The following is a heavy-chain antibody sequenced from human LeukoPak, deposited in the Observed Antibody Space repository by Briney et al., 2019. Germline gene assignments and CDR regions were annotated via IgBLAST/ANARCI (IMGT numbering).Heavy chain of an antibody. CDR1: GYTFTSYG. CDR3: ARDYMWYYDILTGYPHVDY. Sequence: ASVKVSCKASGYTFTSYGISWVRQAPGQGLEWMGWISAYNGNTNYAQKLQGRVTMTTDTSTSTAYMELRSLRSEDTAVYYCARDYMWYYDILTGYPHVDYWGQGTLVTVSS. D-gene: IGHD3-9*01. CDR2: ISAYNGNT. V-gene: IGHV1-18*01. J-gene: IGHJ4*02.